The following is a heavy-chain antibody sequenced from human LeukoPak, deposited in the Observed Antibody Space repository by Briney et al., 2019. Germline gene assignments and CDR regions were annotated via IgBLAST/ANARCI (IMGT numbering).Heavy chain of an antibody. V-gene: IGHV4-59*01. CDR2: IYYSGST. D-gene: IGHD3-10*01. CDR1: GGSISSYY. Sequence: SETLSLTCTVSGGSISSYYWSWIRQPPGKGLEWIGYIYYSGSTNYNPSLKSRVTISVDTSKNQFSLELSSVTAADTAVYYCARESGLWFGEFGDAFDIWGQGTMVTVSS. CDR3: ARESGLWFGEFGDAFDI. J-gene: IGHJ3*02.